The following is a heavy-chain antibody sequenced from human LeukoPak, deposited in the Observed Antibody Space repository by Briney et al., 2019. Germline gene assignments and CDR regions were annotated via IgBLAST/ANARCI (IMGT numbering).Heavy chain of an antibody. CDR3: ARVGIAAPRDYYMDV. J-gene: IGHJ6*03. CDR1: GFTFSSYG. D-gene: IGHD6-6*01. CDR2: IRYDGSNK. Sequence: GGSLRLSCAASGFTFSSYGMHWVRQAPGKGLEWVAFIRYDGSNKYYADSVKGRFTISRDNSKNTLYLQMNSLRAEDTAVYYCARVGIAAPRDYYMDVWGKGTTVTVSS. V-gene: IGHV3-30*02.